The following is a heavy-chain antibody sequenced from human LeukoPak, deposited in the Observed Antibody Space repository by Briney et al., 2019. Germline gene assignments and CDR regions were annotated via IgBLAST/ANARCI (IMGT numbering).Heavy chain of an antibody. J-gene: IGHJ4*02. D-gene: IGHD5-12*01. CDR2: IYYSGST. CDR3: ARAYGYNDY. CDR1: GGSISTYY. V-gene: IGHV4-59*12. Sequence: PSETLSLTCTVSGGSISTYYWSWIRQPPGKGLEWIGYIYYSGSTNYNPSLKSRVTISGDMSKNQFSLKLSSVTAADTAVYYCARAYGYNDYWGQGTLVTVSS.